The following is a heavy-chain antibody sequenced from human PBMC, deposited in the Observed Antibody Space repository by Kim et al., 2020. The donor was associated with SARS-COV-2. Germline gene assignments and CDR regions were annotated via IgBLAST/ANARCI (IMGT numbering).Heavy chain of an antibody. Sequence: GGSLRLSCAASGFTFSSYEMNWVRQAPGKGLEWVSYISSSGSTIYYADSVKGRFTISRDNAKNSLYLQMNSLRAEDTAVYYCARGTGYSSSWYVPSSPFDYWGQGTLVTVSS. CDR1: GFTFSSYE. D-gene: IGHD6-13*01. J-gene: IGHJ4*02. CDR2: ISSSGSTI. V-gene: IGHV3-48*03. CDR3: ARGTGYSSSWYVPSSPFDY.